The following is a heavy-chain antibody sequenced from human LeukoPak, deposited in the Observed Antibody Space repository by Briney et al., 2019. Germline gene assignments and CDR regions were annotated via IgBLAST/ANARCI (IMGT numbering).Heavy chain of an antibody. V-gene: IGHV3-48*03. CDR2: ISSSGSTI. CDR1: GFTFSSYE. D-gene: IGHD3-16*01. Sequence: GGSLRLSYAASGFTFSSYEMNWVRQAPGKGLEWVSYISSSGSTIYYADSVKGRFTISRNNAKKSLYLQMNSLRAEDTAVYYCARGGLLGELDYWGQGTLVTVSS. CDR3: ARGGLLGELDY. J-gene: IGHJ4*02.